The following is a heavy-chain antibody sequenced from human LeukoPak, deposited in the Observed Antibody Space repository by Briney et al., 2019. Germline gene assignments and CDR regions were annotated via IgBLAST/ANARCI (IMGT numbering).Heavy chain of an antibody. D-gene: IGHD6-19*01. CDR3: ATIAVAGTKQFDY. CDR2: INPSGGST. V-gene: IGHV1-46*01. CDR1: GYTFTSYY. Sequence: ASVKVSCKASGYTFTSYYMHWVRQAPGQGLEWTGIINPSGGSTSYAQKFQGRVTMTRDTSTSTVYMELSSLRSEDTAVYYCATIAVAGTKQFDYWGQGTLVTVSS. J-gene: IGHJ4*02.